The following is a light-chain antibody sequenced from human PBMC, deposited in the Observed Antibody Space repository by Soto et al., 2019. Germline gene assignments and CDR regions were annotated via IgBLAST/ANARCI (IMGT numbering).Light chain of an antibody. CDR1: SGHSTYA. CDR2: LNSDGSH. CDR3: QTWGTAIHDVV. Sequence: QAVLTQSPSASASLGASVKLTCTLSSGHSTYAIAWHKQQPEKGPRYLMKLNSDGSHSKGDGIPDRFSGSSSGAERHLTISSIQSEDEADYYCQTWGTAIHDVVFGGGTKLTVL. J-gene: IGLJ2*01. V-gene: IGLV4-69*01.